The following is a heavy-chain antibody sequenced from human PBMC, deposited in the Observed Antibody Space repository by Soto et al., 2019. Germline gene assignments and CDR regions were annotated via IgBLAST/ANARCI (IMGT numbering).Heavy chain of an antibody. CDR3: AKGGGDQRYCDY. CDR2: ISHDGSNK. V-gene: IGHV3-30*18. J-gene: IGHJ4*02. D-gene: IGHD3-16*01. Sequence: QVQLVDSGGGVVQPGRSLRLSCTGSGFTFSNYGMHWVRQAPGKGLESVAIISHDGSNKYYAASVKDRFTISRDNSMKTRYLEMNTLGAGDRAVYYCAKGGGDQRYCDYWGQGTLVIVSS. CDR1: GFTFSNYG.